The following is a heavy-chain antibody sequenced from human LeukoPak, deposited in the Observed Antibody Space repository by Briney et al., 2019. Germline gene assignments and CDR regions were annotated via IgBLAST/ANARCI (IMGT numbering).Heavy chain of an antibody. V-gene: IGHV1-2*02. Sequence: ASVKVSCKASGYTFTGYYMHWVRQAPGQGLKWMGWINPNSGGTNYAQKFQGRVTMTRDTSISTAYMELSRLRSDDTAVYYCARDNHSSGLSVWFAYWGQGTLVTVSS. J-gene: IGHJ4*02. CDR1: GYTFTGYY. CDR2: INPNSGGT. CDR3: ARDNHSSGLSVWFAY. D-gene: IGHD6-19*01.